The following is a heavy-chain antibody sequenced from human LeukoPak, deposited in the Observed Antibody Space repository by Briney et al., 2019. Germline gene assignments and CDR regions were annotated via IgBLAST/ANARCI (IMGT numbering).Heavy chain of an antibody. J-gene: IGHJ4*02. Sequence: GGSLRLSCAASGFTVSSNHNHMSWVRQAPGKGLEWVSVIYSGGTIFYADSVKGRFTISRDNSKNTVYLEMNSLRAEDTAVYYGARMGENHYNDYWGQGPWSPSPQ. D-gene: IGHD3-16*01. CDR2: IYSGGTI. V-gene: IGHV3-66*01. CDR1: GFTVSSNH. CDR3: ARMGENHYNDY.